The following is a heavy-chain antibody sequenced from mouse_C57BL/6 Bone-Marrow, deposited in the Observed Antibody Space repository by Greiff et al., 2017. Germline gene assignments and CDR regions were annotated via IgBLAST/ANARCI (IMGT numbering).Heavy chain of an antibody. CDR3: ARSYTTGYFDV. J-gene: IGHJ1*03. V-gene: IGHV2-2*01. CDR2: IWIGGST. D-gene: IGHD1-1*01. CDR1: GFSLTSYG. Sequence: VQLQQSGPGLVQPSQSLYITCTVSGFSLTSYGVHWVRQSPGKGLEWLGVIWIGGSTDYNAAFISRLSISKDNSKSQVFFKMNSLQADDTAIYYCARSYTTGYFDVWGTGTTVTVSS.